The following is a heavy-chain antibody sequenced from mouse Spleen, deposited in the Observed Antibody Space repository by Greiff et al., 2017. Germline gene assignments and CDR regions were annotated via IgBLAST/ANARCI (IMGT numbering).Heavy chain of an antibody. Sequence: EVQLQQSGAELVRPGASVKLSCTASGFTIKDYYMHWVKQRPEQGLEWIGRIDPEDGDTEYAPKFQGKATMTADTSSNTAYLQLSSLTSEDTAVYYCTAGGIYDGYYAFAYWGQGTLVTVSA. V-gene: IGHV14-1*01. CDR1: GFTIKDYY. CDR3: TAGGIYDGYYAFAY. CDR2: IDPEDGDT. D-gene: IGHD2-3*01. J-gene: IGHJ3*01.